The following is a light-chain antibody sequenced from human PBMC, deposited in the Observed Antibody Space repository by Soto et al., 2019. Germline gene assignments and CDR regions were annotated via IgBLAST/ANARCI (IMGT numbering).Light chain of an antibody. CDR3: QQYNNWPFT. CDR1: QSVSSN. Sequence: EIVMTQSPATLSVSPGERATLSCRVSQSVSSNLAWYQQKPGQAPRLLIYGASTRATGIPGRFSGSGSGTEFTLTISSLQSEDFAVFYCQQYNNWPFTFGPGTKVDIK. J-gene: IGKJ3*01. V-gene: IGKV3-15*01. CDR2: GAS.